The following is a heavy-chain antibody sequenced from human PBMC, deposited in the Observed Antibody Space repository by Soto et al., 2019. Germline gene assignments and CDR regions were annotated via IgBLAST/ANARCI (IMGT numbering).Heavy chain of an antibody. CDR1: GGTFSSYA. CDR2: IIPIFGTA. D-gene: IGHD6-6*01. CDR3: ARDDKAARDAFDI. V-gene: IGHV1-69*13. Sequence: ASVKVSFKASGGTFSSYAISRLRQAPGQGLEWMGGIIPIFGTANYAQKFQGRVTITADESTSTAYMELSSLRSEDMAVYYCARDDKAARDAFDIWGQGTMVTVSS. J-gene: IGHJ3*02.